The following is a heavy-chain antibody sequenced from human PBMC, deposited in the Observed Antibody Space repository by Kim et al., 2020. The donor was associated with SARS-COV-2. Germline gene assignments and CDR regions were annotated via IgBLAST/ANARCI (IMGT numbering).Heavy chain of an antibody. D-gene: IGHD3-9*01. Sequence: GGSLRLSCAASGLIFNNAWMTWVRQAPGKGLEWIGLIKSKTDGGTTDYAAPVKGRFTVSRDDSKSTLYLQMNSLRMEDTGVYYCTTQGILPGDWGQGTLVIVSS. CDR1: GLIFNNAW. CDR3: TTQGILPGD. J-gene: IGHJ4*02. V-gene: IGHV3-15*01. CDR2: IKSKTDGGTT.